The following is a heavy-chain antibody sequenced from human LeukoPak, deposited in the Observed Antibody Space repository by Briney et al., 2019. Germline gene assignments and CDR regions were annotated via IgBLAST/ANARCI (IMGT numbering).Heavy chain of an antibody. D-gene: IGHD3-22*01. Sequence: SQTLSLTCAVSGGSISSGGYSWSWIRQPPGKGLEWIGYIYHSGSTYYNPSLKSRVTISVDRFKNQFSLKLSSVTAADTAVYYCARGGTDSSGYHPDYWGQGTLVTVS. J-gene: IGHJ4*02. CDR1: GGSISSGGYS. CDR2: IYHSGST. V-gene: IGHV4-30-2*01. CDR3: ARGGTDSSGYHPDY.